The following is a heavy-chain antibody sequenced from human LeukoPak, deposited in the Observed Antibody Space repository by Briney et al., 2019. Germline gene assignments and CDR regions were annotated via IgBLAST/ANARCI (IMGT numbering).Heavy chain of an antibody. CDR3: ARFTCRGGSCLDY. D-gene: IGHD2-15*01. Sequence: SVKVSCKASGGTYSSYAISWVRQAPGQGLEWMGGIIPIFGTANYAQKFQGRVTITTDESTGTAYMELSSLRSEDTAVYYCARFTCRGGSCLDYWGQGTLVTVSS. V-gene: IGHV1-69*05. CDR2: IIPIFGTA. J-gene: IGHJ4*02. CDR1: GGTYSSYA.